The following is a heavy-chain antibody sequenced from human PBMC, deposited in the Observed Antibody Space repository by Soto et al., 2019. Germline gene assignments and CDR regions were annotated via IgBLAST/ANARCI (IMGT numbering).Heavy chain of an antibody. CDR1: GFNFSSYS. Sequence: LRLSCATSGFNFSSYSMHWVRQAPGKGLEWVAVIWYDGSNKYYADSVKGRFTISRDNSKNTVHLQMNNLRAEDTAVYYCARPKTKVTTFGMDVWGQGTTVTVSS. D-gene: IGHD4-4*01. J-gene: IGHJ6*02. V-gene: IGHV3-33*01. CDR3: ARPKTKVTTFGMDV. CDR2: IWYDGSNK.